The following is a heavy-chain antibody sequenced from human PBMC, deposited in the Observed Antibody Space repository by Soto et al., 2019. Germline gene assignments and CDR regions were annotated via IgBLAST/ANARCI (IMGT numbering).Heavy chain of an antibody. V-gene: IGHV3-23*01. Sequence: EVQLLESGGGLVQPGESLRLSCVASGFTFSNYAMAWVRQAPGKGLEWLSAINASADNTYYAGSVKGRITIFRDNSKNTLYLQMNNVRAEDTAVYYCVKEEVGAGDYWGQGTLVTVSS. D-gene: IGHD1-26*01. CDR2: INASADNT. CDR3: VKEEVGAGDY. CDR1: GFTFSNYA. J-gene: IGHJ4*02.